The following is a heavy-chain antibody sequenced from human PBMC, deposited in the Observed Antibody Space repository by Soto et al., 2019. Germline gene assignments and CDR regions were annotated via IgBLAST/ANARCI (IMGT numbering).Heavy chain of an antibody. CDR2: ISRGADDT. CDR3: ARRGERWLPEDY. V-gene: IGHV3-23*01. J-gene: IGHJ4*02. Sequence: EVQLLESGGGLVQPGGSLRLSCAASGFTFHIYPMTWVRQTPGKGLEWVSTISRGADDTQYADSVKGRFTLTRDDSKKTLYLQLNGPRAEDTAVYYCARRGERWLPEDYWGQGTLVTVSS. D-gene: IGHD6-19*01. CDR1: GFTFHIYP.